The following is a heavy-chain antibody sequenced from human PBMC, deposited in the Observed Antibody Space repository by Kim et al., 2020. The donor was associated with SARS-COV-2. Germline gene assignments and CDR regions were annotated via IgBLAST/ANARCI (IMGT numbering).Heavy chain of an antibody. Sequence: SETLSLTCTVSGGSISSYYWSWIRQPPGKGLEWIGYIYYSGSTNYNPSLKSRVTISVDTSKNQFSLKLSSATAADTAVYYCARLSLGFIVGATMGWFDTWGQGTLVTVSS. CDR2: IYYSGST. D-gene: IGHD1-26*01. CDR1: GGSISSYY. V-gene: IGHV4-59*08. CDR3: ARLSLGFIVGATMGWFDT. J-gene: IGHJ5*02.